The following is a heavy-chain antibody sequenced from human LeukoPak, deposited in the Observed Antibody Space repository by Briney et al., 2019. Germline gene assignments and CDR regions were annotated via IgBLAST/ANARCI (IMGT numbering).Heavy chain of an antibody. D-gene: IGHD4-23*01. V-gene: IGHV3-23*01. CDR3: AKARTPVTSYFDK. J-gene: IGHJ4*02. Sequence: GGALRLSCAASGFTFSTYTMSRGPQAPGKGLEWFSAISGADDGYYADSVKGRFTISRDNSKNTLYLQMNSLRAEDTAVYYCAKARTPVTSYFDKWGQGTLVTVSS. CDR2: ISGADDG. CDR1: GFTFSTYT.